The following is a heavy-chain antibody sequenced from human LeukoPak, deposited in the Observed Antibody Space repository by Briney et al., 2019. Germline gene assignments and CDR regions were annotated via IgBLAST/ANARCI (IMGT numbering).Heavy chain of an antibody. J-gene: IGHJ3*02. CDR2: ISDTGDTI. CDR3: ARDGNWLGAFDI. Sequence: GGSLRLSCAASGFMFSSYAMNWVRQTPGKGLEGASGISDTGDTIHYADSVKCRFTISRDNAKDSLYLQMNSLRAEDTAVYYCARDGNWLGAFDIWGQGTMVTVSS. V-gene: IGHV3-23*01. CDR1: GFMFSSYA. D-gene: IGHD1-1*01.